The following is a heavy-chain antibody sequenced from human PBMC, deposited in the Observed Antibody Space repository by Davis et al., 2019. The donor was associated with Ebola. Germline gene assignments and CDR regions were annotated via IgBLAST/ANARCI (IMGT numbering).Heavy chain of an antibody. CDR3: ARDAPFLSAAALIARFDS. D-gene: IGHD2-2*01. Sequence: ASLKVSCKASGYTSSSYGITWVRQAPGQGLEWMGWISGYNAKTDYAQNLQGRVTMTTDNSTSTAYMELRSLKSDDTAVFYCARDAPFLSAAALIARFDSWGQGTLVTVSS. CDR2: ISGYNAKT. CDR1: GYTSSSYG. J-gene: IGHJ4*02. V-gene: IGHV1-18*01.